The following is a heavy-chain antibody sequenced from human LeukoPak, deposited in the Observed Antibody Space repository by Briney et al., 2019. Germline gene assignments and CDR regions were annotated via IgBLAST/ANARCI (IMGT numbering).Heavy chain of an antibody. CDR3: ARDSRRWELQNYYYYMDV. D-gene: IGHD3-10*01. J-gene: IGHJ6*03. V-gene: IGHV1-58*02. CDR1: GFTFTSSA. Sequence: SVKVSCKASGFTFTSSAMQWVRQARGQRLEWIGWIVVGSGNTNYAQKFQERVTITRDMSTSTAYMELSSLRSEDTAVYYCARDSRRWELQNYYYYMDVWGKGTTVTISS. CDR2: IVVGSGNT.